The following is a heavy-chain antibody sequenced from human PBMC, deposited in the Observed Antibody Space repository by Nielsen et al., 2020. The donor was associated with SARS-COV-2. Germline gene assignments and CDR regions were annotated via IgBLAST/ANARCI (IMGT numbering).Heavy chain of an antibody. J-gene: IGHJ4*02. Sequence: GESLKISCAASGFTFSSYAMHWVRQAPGKGLEWVAVISYDGSNKYYADSVKGRFTMSRDNSKNTLYLQMNSLRAEDTAVYYCARDHGAHTVTTFDYWGQGTLVTVSS. CDR2: ISYDGSNK. D-gene: IGHD4-17*01. V-gene: IGHV3-30-3*01. CDR1: GFTFSSYA. CDR3: ARDHGAHTVTTFDY.